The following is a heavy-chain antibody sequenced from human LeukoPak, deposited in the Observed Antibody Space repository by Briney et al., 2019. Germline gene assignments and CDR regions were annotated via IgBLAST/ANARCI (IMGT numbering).Heavy chain of an antibody. CDR3: ARHPHSSGWYQ. CDR2: IYYSGST. J-gene: IGHJ4*02. D-gene: IGHD6-19*01. V-gene: IGHV4-39*01. Sequence: SETLSLTCTVSGGSISSSSYYWGWIRQPPGKGLEWIGSIYYSGSTYYNPFLKSRVTISVDTSKNQFSLKLSSVTAADTAVYYCARHPHSSGWYQWGQGTLVTVSS. CDR1: GGSISSSSYY.